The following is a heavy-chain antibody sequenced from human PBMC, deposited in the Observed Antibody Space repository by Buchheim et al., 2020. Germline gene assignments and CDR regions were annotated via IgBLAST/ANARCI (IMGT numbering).Heavy chain of an antibody. J-gene: IGHJ4*02. Sequence: EVLLVESGGGLVQPGGSLRLSCATSGFTFGSYWMTWVRRAPGRGLEWVANIKPDGNEMYYVDSVKGRFIISRDNPENSLYLQMNSLRAEDTAVYYCAKEHCSGGSCYVGLDYWGQGTL. CDR1: GFTFGSYW. CDR2: IKPDGNEM. D-gene: IGHD2-15*01. CDR3: AKEHCSGGSCYVGLDY. V-gene: IGHV3-7*04.